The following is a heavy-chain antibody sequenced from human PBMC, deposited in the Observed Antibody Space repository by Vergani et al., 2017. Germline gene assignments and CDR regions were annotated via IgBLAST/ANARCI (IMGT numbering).Heavy chain of an antibody. Sequence: EVQLVESGGGLVQPGRSLRLSCAASGFTFDDYAMHWVRQAPGKGLEWVSGISWNSGSIGYADSVKGRFTISRDNAKNSLYLQMNSLIAEDTALYYCAKDTVDYGDFDIWGKGTMVTVSS. V-gene: IGHV3-9*01. D-gene: IGHD4-17*01. CDR1: GFTFDDYA. CDR3: AKDTVDYGDFDI. CDR2: ISWNSGSI. J-gene: IGHJ3*02.